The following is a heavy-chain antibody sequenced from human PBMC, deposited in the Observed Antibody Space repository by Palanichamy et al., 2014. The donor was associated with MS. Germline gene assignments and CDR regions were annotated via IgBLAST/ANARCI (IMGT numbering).Heavy chain of an antibody. CDR3: AKLIRANYYGSGSPTDY. Sequence: QLVEVWGEGGGSSLGRVPRDSPVQPLDSPSVAMACTGSGQAPGKGLEWVAVISYDGSNKYYADSVKGRFTISRDNSKNTLYLQMNSLRAEDTAVYYCAKLIRANYYGSGSPTDYWGQGTLVAVSS. J-gene: IGHJ4*02. CDR1: DSPSVAMA. D-gene: IGHD3-10*01. V-gene: IGHV3-30*18. CDR2: ISYDGSNK.